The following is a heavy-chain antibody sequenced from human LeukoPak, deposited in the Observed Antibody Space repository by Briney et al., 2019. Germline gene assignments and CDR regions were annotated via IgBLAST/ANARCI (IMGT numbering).Heavy chain of an antibody. D-gene: IGHD6-13*01. V-gene: IGHV5-51*01. Sequence: GESLKISCNSSGYIYTSYWIGWVRQMPGKGLEWMGIIYPGDSDTRYSPSFQGQVTISADKSISTAYLQWSSLKASDTAMYYCARHGKYSSSWYEAADAFDIWGQGTMVTVSS. J-gene: IGHJ3*02. CDR1: GYIYTSYW. CDR3: ARHGKYSSSWYEAADAFDI. CDR2: IYPGDSDT.